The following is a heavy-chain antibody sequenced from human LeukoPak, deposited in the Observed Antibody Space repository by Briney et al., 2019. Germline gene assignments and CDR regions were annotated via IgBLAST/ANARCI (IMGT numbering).Heavy chain of an antibody. V-gene: IGHV4-34*01. CDR1: GGSFSGYY. J-gene: IGHJ4*02. D-gene: IGHD3-9*01. CDR2: INHSGST. CDR3: ARRKALGLRYFVRYYFDY. Sequence: PSETLSLTCAVYGGSFSGYYWSWIRQPPGKGLEWIGEINHSGSTNYNPSLKSRVTISVDTSKNQFSLKLSSVTAADTAVYYCARRKALGLRYFVRYYFDYWGQGTLVTVSS.